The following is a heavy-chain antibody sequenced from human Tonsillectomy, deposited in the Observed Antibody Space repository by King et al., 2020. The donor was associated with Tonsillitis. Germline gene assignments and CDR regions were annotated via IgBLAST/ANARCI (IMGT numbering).Heavy chain of an antibody. D-gene: IGHD3-22*01. CDR2: IYYSGST. CDR1: GGSISSGGYY. V-gene: IGHV4-31*03. Sequence: VQLQESSPGLVKPSQTLSLTCTVSGGSISSGGYYWSWIRQHPGKGLEWIGYIYYSGSTYYNPSLKSRVTISEDTSKNQFSLKLSSVTAADTAVYYCAVDSSGYYYFDYWGQGTLVTVSS. CDR3: AVDSSGYYYFDY. J-gene: IGHJ4*02.